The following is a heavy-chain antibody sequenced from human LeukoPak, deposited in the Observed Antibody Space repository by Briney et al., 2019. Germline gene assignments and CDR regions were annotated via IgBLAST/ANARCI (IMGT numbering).Heavy chain of an antibody. CDR2: ISSNGGST. D-gene: IGHD2-2*01. V-gene: IGHV3-64*01. CDR1: GFTFSSYA. CDR3: ARDSLGYCSSTSCSDAFGI. Sequence: GGSLRLSCAASGFTFSSYAMHWVRQAPGKGLEYVSAISSNGGSTYYANSVKGRFTISRDNSKNTLYLQMGSLRAEDMAVYYCARDSLGYCSSTSCSDAFGIWGQGTMVTVSS. J-gene: IGHJ3*02.